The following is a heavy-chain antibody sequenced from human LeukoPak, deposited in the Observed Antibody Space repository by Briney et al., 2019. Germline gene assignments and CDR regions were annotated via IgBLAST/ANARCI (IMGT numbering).Heavy chain of an antibody. Sequence: GSLRLSCAASGFTFSSYWMSWIRQPPGKGLEWIGEINHSGSTNYNPSLKSRVTISVDTSKNQFSLKLSSVTAADTAVYYCATYGDYLGFDYWGQGTLVTVSS. D-gene: IGHD4-17*01. CDR3: ATYGDYLGFDY. V-gene: IGHV4-34*08. J-gene: IGHJ4*02. CDR1: GFTFSSYW. CDR2: INHSGST.